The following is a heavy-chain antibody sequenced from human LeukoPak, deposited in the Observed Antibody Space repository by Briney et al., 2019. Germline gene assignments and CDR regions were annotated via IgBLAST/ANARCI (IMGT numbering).Heavy chain of an antibody. V-gene: IGHV3-7*04. CDR2: IKQDGSEK. J-gene: IGHJ4*02. Sequence: GGSLRLSCAASGFTFSSYWMSWVRQAPGKGLEWVANIKQDGSEKYYVDSVKGRFTISRDNAKNSLYLRMNSLRAEDTAVYYCARDRPFVEYSSGWVDYWGQGTLVTVSS. CDR3: ARDRPFVEYSSGWVDY. D-gene: IGHD6-19*01. CDR1: GFTFSSYW.